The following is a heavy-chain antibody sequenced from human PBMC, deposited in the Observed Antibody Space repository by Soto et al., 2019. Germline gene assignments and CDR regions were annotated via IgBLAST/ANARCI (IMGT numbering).Heavy chain of an antibody. D-gene: IGHD3-16*01. J-gene: IGHJ6*03. V-gene: IGHV3-21*01. CDR3: ARDLIYVGYYDYMDV. CDR1: GFIFSSYN. Sequence: VQLVESGGGLVKPGGSLRVSCAASGFIFSSYNMNWVRQAPGKGLEWVSSISSSSNYIDYADSVKGRFTISRDNAKNAVYVQMNSLRAEDPAVYYGARDLIYVGYYDYMDVWGKGTTVTVSS. CDR2: ISSSSNYI.